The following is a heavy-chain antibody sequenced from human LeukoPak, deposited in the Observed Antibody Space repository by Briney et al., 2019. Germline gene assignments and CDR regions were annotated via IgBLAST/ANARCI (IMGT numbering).Heavy chain of an antibody. D-gene: IGHD6-13*01. CDR3: ARDPLVLAHYFDY. Sequence: GGSLRLSCAASGFTFGSYSMNWVRQAPGEGLEWVSYISSSSTVMYYADSVKGRFTISRDNAKNSPYLQMNSLRDEDTAVYYCARDPLVLAHYFDYWGQGTLVTVSS. CDR2: ISSSSTVM. V-gene: IGHV3-48*02. CDR1: GFTFGSYS. J-gene: IGHJ4*02.